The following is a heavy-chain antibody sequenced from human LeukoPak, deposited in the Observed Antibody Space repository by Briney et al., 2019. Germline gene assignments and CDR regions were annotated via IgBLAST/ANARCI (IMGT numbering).Heavy chain of an antibody. CDR3: AREYYFDNSGYYGVGDY. Sequence: ASVKVSCKASGYTFTAYYIHWVRQAPGQGLEWMGRFNPNSGGTNYAQEFQGRVTMTRDTSISTAYMELSRLRSDDTAVYYCAREYYFDNSGYYGVGDYWGQGTLVTVSS. D-gene: IGHD3-22*01. CDR1: GYTFTAYY. CDR2: FNPNSGGT. J-gene: IGHJ4*02. V-gene: IGHV1-2*06.